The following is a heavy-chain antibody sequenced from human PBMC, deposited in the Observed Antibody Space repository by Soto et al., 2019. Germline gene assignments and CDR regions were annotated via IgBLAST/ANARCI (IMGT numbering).Heavy chain of an antibody. CDR3: ARWRQPRYTADPYAVDV. J-gene: IGHJ6*02. V-gene: IGHV1-69*11. D-gene: IGHD3-16*02. CDR2: IVPSLDTT. CDR1: GGTFSSSG. Sequence: QVHLVQSGTEVKKPGSSVKVSCKASGGTFSSSGFSWVRQAPGQGLEWMGMIVPSLDTTNYAQKFQARVTITEDEVTSTAYMELRSLRSEDTAVYYCARWRQPRYTADPYAVDVWGQGTRVIVSS.